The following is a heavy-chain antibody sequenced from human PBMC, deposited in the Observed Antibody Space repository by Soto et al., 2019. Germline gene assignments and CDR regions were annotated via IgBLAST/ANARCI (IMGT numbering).Heavy chain of an antibody. Sequence: TETLYLTCAVSGGSLSSSSWWSWVRQPPGKTLEWLGEIFYSGSTKYNPSLNSRVTISADQSKNDFSLRLSSVTAADTAVYYCVHHGGVPYYHDFWGQGMLVTVSS. CDR3: VHHGGVPYYHDF. D-gene: IGHD2-8*01. J-gene: IGHJ4*02. V-gene: IGHV4-4*02. CDR2: IFYSGST. CDR1: GGSLSSSSW.